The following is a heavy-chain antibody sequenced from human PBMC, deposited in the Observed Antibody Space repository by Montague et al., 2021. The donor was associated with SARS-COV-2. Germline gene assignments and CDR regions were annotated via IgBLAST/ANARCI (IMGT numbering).Heavy chain of an antibody. D-gene: IGHD2-2*01. J-gene: IGHJ4*02. Sequence: SETLSLTCTVSGASINAYYWTWIRQPPGKGLEYIGFTYYSGSANYNPSLKSRVTISVDKSMNQFSLTLTSATAADTAMYYCARLAPERHCSVATCSPHWGQGILVTVSS. CDR2: TYYSGSA. V-gene: IGHV4-59*01. CDR1: GASINAYY. CDR3: ARLAPERHCSVATCSPH.